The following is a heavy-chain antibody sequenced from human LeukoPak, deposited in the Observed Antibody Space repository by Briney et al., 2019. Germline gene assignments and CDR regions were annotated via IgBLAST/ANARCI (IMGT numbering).Heavy chain of an antibody. CDR2: IYYSGST. J-gene: IGHJ6*03. Sequence: SETLSLTCTVSGGSISSHYWSWIRQPPGKGLEWIGYIYYSGSTNYNPSLKSRVTISVDTSKNQFSLKLSSVTAADTAVYYCARRYCSSTSYYGDYMDVWGKGTTVTVSS. D-gene: IGHD2-2*01. CDR3: ARRYCSSTSYYGDYMDV. V-gene: IGHV4-59*11. CDR1: GGSISSHY.